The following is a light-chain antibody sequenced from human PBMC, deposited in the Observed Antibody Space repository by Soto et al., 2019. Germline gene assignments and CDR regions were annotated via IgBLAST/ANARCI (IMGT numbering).Light chain of an antibody. J-gene: IGKJ1*01. CDR2: GAS. CDR3: QQYGSSPPWT. Sequence: EIVLTQSPGTLSLSPGERATLSCRASQSVSSSYLAWYQQKPGQAPRLLIYGASSRATGIPDRFSGSGSGKHFTLTISRLEPEEFAVYYCQQYGSSPPWTFGQGTKVEI. V-gene: IGKV3-20*01. CDR1: QSVSSSY.